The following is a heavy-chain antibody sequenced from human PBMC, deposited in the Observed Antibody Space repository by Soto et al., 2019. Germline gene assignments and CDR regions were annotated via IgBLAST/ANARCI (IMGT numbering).Heavy chain of an antibody. Sequence: GESLKISCKGSGYSFTSYWIGWVRQMPGKGLEWMGIIYPGDSDTRYSPSFQGQVTISADKSISTAYLQWSSLKASDTARYYGAGGAGPTSGSYYDAFDIWGQGTMVTVSS. CDR2: IYPGDSDT. J-gene: IGHJ3*02. D-gene: IGHD1-26*01. CDR3: AGGAGPTSGSYYDAFDI. CDR1: GYSFTSYW. V-gene: IGHV5-51*01.